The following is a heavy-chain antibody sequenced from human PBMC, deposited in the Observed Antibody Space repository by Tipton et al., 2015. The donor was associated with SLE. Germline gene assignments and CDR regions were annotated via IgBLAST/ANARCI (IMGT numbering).Heavy chain of an antibody. CDR1: GFTFNIYA. V-gene: IGHV3-23*01. Sequence: SLRLSCAASGFTFNIYAMSWVRQAPGKGLDWVSGIGGGGDRIYYADSVKGRFTISRDNSKNTLYLQMNNLRAEDTAVYYCAKDRSYGPKEYYFDYWGQGTLVTVSS. D-gene: IGHD5-18*01. J-gene: IGHJ4*02. CDR3: AKDRSYGPKEYYFDY. CDR2: IGGGGDRI.